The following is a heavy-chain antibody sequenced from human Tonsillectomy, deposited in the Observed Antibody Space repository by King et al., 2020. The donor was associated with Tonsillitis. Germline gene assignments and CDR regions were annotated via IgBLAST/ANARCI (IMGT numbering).Heavy chain of an antibody. Sequence: VQLVESGGGVVQPGGSLRLSCAASGFTFSSYGMHWVRQPPGKVLGWVAFIRYDGSNKYYADSVKGRFTISRDNSKNTLYLQMNSLRAEDTAVYDCANLNIVGARTVDYWGQGTLVTVSS. CDR2: IRYDGSNK. V-gene: IGHV3-30*02. D-gene: IGHD1-26*01. J-gene: IGHJ4*02. CDR3: ANLNIVGARTVDY. CDR1: GFTFSSYG.